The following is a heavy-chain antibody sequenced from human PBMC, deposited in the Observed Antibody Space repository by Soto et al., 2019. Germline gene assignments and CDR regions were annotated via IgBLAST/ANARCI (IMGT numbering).Heavy chain of an antibody. D-gene: IGHD4-17*01. J-gene: IGHJ6*02. CDR2: IIPIFGTA. CDR3: ARSPYYGAYDAHYYYGMDV. Sequence: QVQLVQSGAEVKKPGSSVKVSCKASGGTFSSYAISWVRQAPGQGLELMGGIIPIFGTANYAQKFQGRVTITADESTSTAYMELSSLRSEDTAVYYCARSPYYGAYDAHYYYGMDVWGQGTTVTVSS. CDR1: GGTFSSYA. V-gene: IGHV1-69*01.